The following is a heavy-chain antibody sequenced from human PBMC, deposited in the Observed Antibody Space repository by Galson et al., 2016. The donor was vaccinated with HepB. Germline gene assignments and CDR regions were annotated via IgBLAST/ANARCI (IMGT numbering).Heavy chain of an antibody. CDR2: IYYNGNT. CDR1: GASISRGGDY. D-gene: IGHD1-1*01. J-gene: IGHJ4*02. Sequence: TLSLTCTVSGASISRGGDYWSWIRQHPGKGLEWIAYIYYNGNTYYNPSLRSRLSISLDTSKNQFSRKVRDVTAADTAVYYCAREGNGGQSFDSWGQGALVTVSA. CDR3: AREGNGGQSFDS. V-gene: IGHV4-31*03.